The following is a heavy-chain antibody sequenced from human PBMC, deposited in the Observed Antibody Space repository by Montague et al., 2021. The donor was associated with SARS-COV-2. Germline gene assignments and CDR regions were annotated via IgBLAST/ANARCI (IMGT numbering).Heavy chain of an antibody. V-gene: IGHV2-70*01. CDR1: GFSLNTSGMC. CDR3: ARSYGDYRDSYLDY. D-gene: IGHD4-17*01. J-gene: IGHJ4*02. Sequence: PALVQPTQTLTLTCTFSGFSLNTSGMCVSWIRQPPGKALEWLALIDWDEDQYYSTSLKTRLTISKDTSKNQVVLTMTNMDLIDTATYYCARSYGDYRDSYLDYWGQGTLVTASS. CDR2: IDWDEDQ.